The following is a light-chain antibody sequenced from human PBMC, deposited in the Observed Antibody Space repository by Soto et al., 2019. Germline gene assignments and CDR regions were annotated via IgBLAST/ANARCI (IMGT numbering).Light chain of an antibody. V-gene: IGKV3-15*01. CDR3: QQYNKCPLT. Sequence: EIMMTQSPGTLSASPGERATLSCRASQSVSSNLAWYQQKPGQAPRLLIYAVSTRATGIPARFSGSGSGTEFTLTISSLQSEDVAVYYCQQYNKCPLTFGQGTKVEIK. J-gene: IGKJ1*01. CDR2: AVS. CDR1: QSVSSN.